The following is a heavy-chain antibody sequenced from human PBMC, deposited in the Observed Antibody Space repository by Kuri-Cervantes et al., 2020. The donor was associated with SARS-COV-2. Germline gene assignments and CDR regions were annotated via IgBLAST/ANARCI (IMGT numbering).Heavy chain of an antibody. V-gene: IGHV4-38-2*01. CDR3: ASSLSYGDYGAYYFDH. CDR2: IYHSGST. Sequence: SETLSLTCAVSGYSISSGYYWGWIRHPPGKGLEWIGSIYHSGSTYYNPSLKSRVTISVDTSKNQFSLQLNSVTPEDTAVYYCASSLSYGDYGAYYFDHWGRGTLVTVSS. D-gene: IGHD4-17*01. J-gene: IGHJ2*01. CDR1: GYSISSGYY.